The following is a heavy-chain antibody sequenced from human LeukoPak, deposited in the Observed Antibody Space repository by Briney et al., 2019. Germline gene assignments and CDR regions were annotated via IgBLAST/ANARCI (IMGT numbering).Heavy chain of an antibody. CDR2: ISGSGGNT. CDR1: GFTFSNYA. CDR3: AKDVRVGGGGMDV. D-gene: IGHD1-26*01. V-gene: IGHV3-23*01. Sequence: GGSLRLSCAATGFTFSNYAMNWVRQAPGKGLEWVSLISGSGGNTYYADSVKGRFTISRDTSKNTVSLQMNSLRGEDTAVYYCAKDVRVGGGGMDVWGQGTPVTVSS. J-gene: IGHJ6*02.